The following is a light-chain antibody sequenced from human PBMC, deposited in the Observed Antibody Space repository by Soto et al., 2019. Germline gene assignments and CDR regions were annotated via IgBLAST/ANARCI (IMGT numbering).Light chain of an antibody. CDR2: GNS. V-gene: IGLV1-40*01. CDR3: QSYDSSLSGSNV. J-gene: IGLJ1*01. CDR1: SSNIGAGYD. Sequence: QSVLTQPPSVSGAPGQRVTISCTGSSSNIGAGYDVHWYQQLPGTAPKLLIYGNSNRPSGVPDRFSGSKSGTSASLAITGLQAEDEADYYCQSYDSSLSGSNVFGTGTELPVL.